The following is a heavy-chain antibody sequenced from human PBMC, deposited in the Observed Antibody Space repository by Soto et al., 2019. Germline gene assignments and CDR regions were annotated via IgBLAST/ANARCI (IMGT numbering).Heavy chain of an antibody. CDR3: ARDGPLLAPYALAV. V-gene: IGHV3-33*01. CDR1: GFTFSGDA. J-gene: IGHJ6*04. Sequence: QVQVVESGGGVVQPGRSLRLSCTASGFTFSGDAMHWVRQAPGKGLEWVAQIWYDGSNKYYADSVKGRFTIYRDNSKNTLYVQMDSLRVEDTVVYYCARDGPLLAPYALAVWGEGTSVTVFS. CDR2: IWYDGSNK. D-gene: IGHD2-21*01.